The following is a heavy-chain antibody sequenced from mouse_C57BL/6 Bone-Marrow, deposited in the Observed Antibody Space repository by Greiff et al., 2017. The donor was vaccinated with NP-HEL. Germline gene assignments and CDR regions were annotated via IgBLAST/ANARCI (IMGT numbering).Heavy chain of an antibody. V-gene: IGHV1-69*01. CDR3: ARWGGYDGVDY. CDR1: GYTFTSSW. D-gene: IGHD3-2*02. Sequence: VQLQQPGAELVMPGASVKLSCKASGYTFTSSWMHWVKQRPGQGLEWIGEIDPSDSYTNYNQKFKGKSTLTVDKSSSTAYMQLSSLTSEDSAVYYCARWGGYDGVDYWGQGTTLTVSS. CDR2: IDPSDSYT. J-gene: IGHJ2*01.